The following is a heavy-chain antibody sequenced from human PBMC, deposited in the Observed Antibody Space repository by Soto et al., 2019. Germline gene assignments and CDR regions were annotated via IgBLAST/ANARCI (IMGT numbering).Heavy chain of an antibody. V-gene: IGHV1-2*02. CDR2: INPNSGGT. D-gene: IGHD2-15*01. Sequence: ASVKISCKASGYTFTGYYMHWVRQAPGQGLEWMGWINPNSGGTNYAQKFQGRVTMTRDTSISTAYMELSRLRSDDTAVYYCARVGTGGSSYVNWFDPWGQGTLVTVSS. CDR3: ARVGTGGSSYVNWFDP. CDR1: GYTFTGYY. J-gene: IGHJ5*02.